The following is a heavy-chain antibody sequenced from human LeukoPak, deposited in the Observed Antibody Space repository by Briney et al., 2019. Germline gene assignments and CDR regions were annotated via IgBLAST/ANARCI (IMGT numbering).Heavy chain of an antibody. CDR1: GGSISSSSYY. J-gene: IGHJ4*02. D-gene: IGHD6-19*01. CDR2: IYYSGST. CDR3: ARKQLSSFDY. V-gene: IGHV4-39*01. Sequence: SETLSLTCTVSGGSISSSSYYWGWIRQPPGKGLEWIGSIYYSGSTYYNPSLKSRVTISVDTSKNQFSLKLSSVTAADTAGYYCARKQLSSFDYWGQGTLVTVSS.